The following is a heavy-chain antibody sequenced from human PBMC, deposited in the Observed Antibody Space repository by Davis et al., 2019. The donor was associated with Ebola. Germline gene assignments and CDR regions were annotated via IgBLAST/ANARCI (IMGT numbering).Heavy chain of an antibody. CDR1: GFTFSSYA. Sequence: PGGSLRLSCAASGFTFSSYAMSWVRQAPGKGLEWVSAISGSGGSTYYADSVKGRFTISRDNSKNTLCLQMNSLRAEDTAVYYCAKVGDYDFWSGQRTNDYWGQGTLVTVSS. D-gene: IGHD3-3*01. CDR2: ISGSGGST. J-gene: IGHJ4*02. CDR3: AKVGDYDFWSGQRTNDY. V-gene: IGHV3-23*01.